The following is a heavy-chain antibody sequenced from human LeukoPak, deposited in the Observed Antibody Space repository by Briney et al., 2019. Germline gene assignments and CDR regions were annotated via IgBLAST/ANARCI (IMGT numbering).Heavy chain of an antibody. CDR2: IYSGGRT. D-gene: IGHD6-13*01. CDR1: GFTVSSNY. V-gene: IGHV3-66*01. J-gene: IGHJ4*02. CDR3: ARAGPSSSWHQFDY. Sequence: GGSLRLSCAASGFTVSSNYMSWVRQAPGKGLEWVSVIYSGGRTYYADSVKGRFTISRDNSKNTLYLQMNSLRAEETVVYYCARAGPSSSWHQFDYWGQGTLVTVSS.